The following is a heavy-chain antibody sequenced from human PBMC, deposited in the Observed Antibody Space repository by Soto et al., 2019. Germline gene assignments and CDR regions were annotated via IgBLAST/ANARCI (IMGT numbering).Heavy chain of an antibody. CDR2: ISYDGSNK. CDR3: AREEDPSYGMDV. V-gene: IGHV3-30-3*01. Sequence: AGGSLRLSCAASGFTFSSYAMHWVRQAPGKGLEWVAVISYDGSNKYYADSVKGRFTISRDNSKNTLYLQMNSLRAEDTAVYYCAREEDPSYGMDVWGQGTTVTVSS. J-gene: IGHJ6*02. CDR1: GFTFSSYA.